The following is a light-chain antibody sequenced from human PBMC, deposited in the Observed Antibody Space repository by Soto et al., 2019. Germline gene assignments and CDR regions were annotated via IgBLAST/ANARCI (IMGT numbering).Light chain of an antibody. V-gene: IGLV1-44*01. J-gene: IGLJ2*01. CDR2: RNN. Sequence: QSVLTQPRSASGTPGQRVTVSCSGSSSNIGTNTVNWYQQLPGTAPKLLICRNNQRPSGVPDRFSGSKSGTSASLAISGLLSEDEAAYYCAAWDDSLNGVVFGGGTKLTVL. CDR1: SSNIGTNT. CDR3: AAWDDSLNGVV.